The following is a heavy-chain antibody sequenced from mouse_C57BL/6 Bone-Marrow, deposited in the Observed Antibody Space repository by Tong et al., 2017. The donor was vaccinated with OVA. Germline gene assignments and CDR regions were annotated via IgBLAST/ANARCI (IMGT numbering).Heavy chain of an antibody. D-gene: IGHD1-1*01. CDR2: INPSNGGT. CDR3: APTVPFDY. CDR1: GYTFTSYY. Sequence: VQLQESGAELVKPGASVKLSCKASGYTFTSYYMYWVKQRPGQGLEWIGEINPSNGGTNFNEKFKSKATLTVDKSSSTAYMQLSSLTSEDSAVYYCAPTVPFDYWGQGTPLTVSS. V-gene: IGHV1S81*02. J-gene: IGHJ2*01.